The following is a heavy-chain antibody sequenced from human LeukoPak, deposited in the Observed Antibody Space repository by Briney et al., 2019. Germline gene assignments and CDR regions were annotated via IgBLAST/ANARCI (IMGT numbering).Heavy chain of an antibody. V-gene: IGHV3-73*01. D-gene: IGHD3-10*01. CDR3: TRPVDGSESYEDY. CDR1: GFTFSGSA. J-gene: IGHJ4*02. Sequence: GGSLRLSCSASGFTFSGSAMHWVRQASGKGLEWVGRIRSKAKSYATGYAASVKGRFTISRDDSKNTTYLQMNSLKTEDTAVYYCTRPVDGSESYEDYWGQGILVTVSS. CDR2: IRSKAKSYAT.